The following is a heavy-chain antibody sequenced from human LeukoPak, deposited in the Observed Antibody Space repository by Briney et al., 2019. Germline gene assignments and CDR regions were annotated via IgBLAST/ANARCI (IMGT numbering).Heavy chain of an antibody. D-gene: IGHD1-26*01. Sequence: PGGSLRLSCAASGFTFSSYSMNWVRQAPGKGLEWVSSISSSSSYIYYADSVKGRFTISRDNAKNSLYLQMNSLRAEDTAVYYCARDSGSYYPDALDIWGQGTMVTVSS. CDR2: ISSSSSYI. J-gene: IGHJ3*02. V-gene: IGHV3-21*01. CDR1: GFTFSSYS. CDR3: ARDSGSYYPDALDI.